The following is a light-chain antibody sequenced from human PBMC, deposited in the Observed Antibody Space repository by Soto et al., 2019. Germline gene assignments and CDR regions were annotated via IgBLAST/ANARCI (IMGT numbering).Light chain of an antibody. CDR3: CSYSGSSTIVV. CDR1: SSDVGGYNF. CDR2: DVN. Sequence: QSALTQPASVSGSPGQSITISCTGTSSDVGGYNFVSWYQQHPGKAPRLMILDVNTRPSGVSTRFSGSKSGNTASLTISGLQAEDEADYYCCSYSGSSTIVVFGGGTKLTVL. J-gene: IGLJ2*01. V-gene: IGLV2-14*03.